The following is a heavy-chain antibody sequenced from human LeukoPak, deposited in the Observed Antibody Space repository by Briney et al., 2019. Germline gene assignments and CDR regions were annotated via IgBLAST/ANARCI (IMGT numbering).Heavy chain of an antibody. J-gene: IGHJ4*02. CDR1: GFTFSSYA. V-gene: IGHV3-23*01. CDR2: ISGSGGST. Sequence: GGSLRLSCAASGFTFSSYAMSWVRQAPGKGLEWVSAISGSGGSTYYADSVKGRFTISRDNAKNSLYLQMNSPRAEDTAVYYCARVHYGDLEDYFDYWGQGTLVTVSS. D-gene: IGHD4-17*01. CDR3: ARVHYGDLEDYFDY.